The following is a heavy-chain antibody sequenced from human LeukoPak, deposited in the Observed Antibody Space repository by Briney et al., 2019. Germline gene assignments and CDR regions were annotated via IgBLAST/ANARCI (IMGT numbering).Heavy chain of an antibody. Sequence: ASVKVSCKVSGYTLTELSMHWVRQAPGKGLEWMGGFDPEDGETIYAQKFQGRVTMTEDTSTDTAYMELSSLRSEDTAVYYCATVVFRGDPSGMDVWGQGTTVTVSS. V-gene: IGHV1-24*01. CDR1: GYTLTELS. CDR3: ATVVFRGDPSGMDV. D-gene: IGHD3-10*01. CDR2: FDPEDGET. J-gene: IGHJ6*02.